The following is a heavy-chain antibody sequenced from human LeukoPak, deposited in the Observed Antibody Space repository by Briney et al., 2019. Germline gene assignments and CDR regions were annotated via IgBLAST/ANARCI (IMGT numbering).Heavy chain of an antibody. Sequence: SETLSLTCTVSGGSISSYYWSWIRRPAGKGLEWIGCIYTSGSTNYNPPLKSRVTMSVDTSKNQFSLKLGSVTAADTAVYYCARGGYSSGWWDYWGQGTLVTVSS. CDR1: GGSISSYY. J-gene: IGHJ4*02. V-gene: IGHV4-4*07. CDR3: ARGGYSSGWWDY. D-gene: IGHD6-19*01. CDR2: IYTSGST.